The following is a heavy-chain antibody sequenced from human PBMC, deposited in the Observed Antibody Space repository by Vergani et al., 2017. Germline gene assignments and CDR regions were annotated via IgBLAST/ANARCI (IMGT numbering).Heavy chain of an antibody. Sequence: QVQLQESGPGLVKPSETLSLTCTVSGGSISSYYWSWIRQPPGKGLEWIGYIYYSGSTNYNPSLKSRVTISVETSKNQFSLKLSSVTAGDTAVYYCARLAAGAAGVFDYWGQGTLVTVSS. V-gene: IGHV4-59*08. J-gene: IGHJ4*02. CDR1: GGSISSYY. CDR3: ARLAAGAAGVFDY. D-gene: IGHD6-13*01. CDR2: IYYSGST.